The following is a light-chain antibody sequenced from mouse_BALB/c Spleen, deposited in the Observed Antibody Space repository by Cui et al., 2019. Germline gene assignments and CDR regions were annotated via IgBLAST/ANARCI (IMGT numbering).Light chain of an antibody. CDR1: QDVGTA. CDR3: QQYSSYT. J-gene: IGKJ2*01. V-gene: IGKV6-23*01. Sequence: DIVMTQFHKFMSTSVGDRVSITCKASQDVGTAVAWYQQKPGQSPKLLIYWASTRHTGVPDRFTGSGSGTDFTLTISNVQSEDLADYFCQQYSSYTFGGGTKLEIK. CDR2: WAS.